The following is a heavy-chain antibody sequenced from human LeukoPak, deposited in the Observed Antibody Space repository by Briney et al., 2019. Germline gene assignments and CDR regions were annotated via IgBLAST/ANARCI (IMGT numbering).Heavy chain of an antibody. V-gene: IGHV7-4-1*02. D-gene: IGHD3-3*01. CDR1: GYTFTSYA. J-gene: IGHJ6*03. CDR2: INTNTGNP. CDR3: ARGGSVIMGADYYYYYMDV. Sequence: GASVKVSCKASGYTFTSYAVNWVRQAPGQGLEWMGWINTNTGNPTYAQGFTGRFVFSLDTSVNTAYLQISSLKAEDTAVYYCARGGSVIMGADYYYYYMDVWGKGTTVTVSS.